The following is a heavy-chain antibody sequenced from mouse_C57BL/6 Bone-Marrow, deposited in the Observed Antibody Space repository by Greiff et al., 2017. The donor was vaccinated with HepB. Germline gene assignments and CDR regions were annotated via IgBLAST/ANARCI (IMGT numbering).Heavy chain of an antibody. V-gene: IGHV1-19*01. D-gene: IGHD2-4*01. J-gene: IGHJ3*01. CDR2: INPYNGGT. CDR3: ARTDYDLPGFFH. CDR1: GYTFTDYY. Sequence: VQLKQSGPVLVKPGASVKMSCKASGYTFTDYYMNWVKQSHGKSLEWIGVINPYNGGTSYNQKFKGKATLTVDKSSSTAYMELNSLTSEDSAVYYCARTDYDLPGFFHWGQGTLVTVSA.